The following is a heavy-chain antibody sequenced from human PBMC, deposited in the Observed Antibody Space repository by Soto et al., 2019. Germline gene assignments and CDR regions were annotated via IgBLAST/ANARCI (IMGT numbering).Heavy chain of an antibody. CDR1: GYTFTSYG. J-gene: IGHJ4*02. CDR3: ARVFRRIAARDLGEGYDY. D-gene: IGHD6-6*01. Sequence: QVQLVQSGAEVKKPGASVKVSCKASGYTFTSYGISWVRQAPGQGLEWMGWISAYNGNTNYAQKLQGRVTMTTDTSTSTAYMELRSLRSDDTAVCYCARVFRRIAARDLGEGYDYWGQGTLVTVSS. CDR2: ISAYNGNT. V-gene: IGHV1-18*01.